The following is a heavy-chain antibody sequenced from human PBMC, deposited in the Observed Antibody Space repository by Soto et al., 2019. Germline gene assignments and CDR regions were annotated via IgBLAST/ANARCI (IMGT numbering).Heavy chain of an antibody. Sequence: AGGSLRLSCAASGFTFSSYAMHWVRRAPGKGLDYVSGISSNGGTTYYADFVKGRFTISRDNSKNTLDLQMGSLRAEDMAVYYCARYTGSDSGRHSFDYCGQGALVTASS. V-gene: IGHV3-64*02. J-gene: IGHJ4*02. CDR3: ARYTGSDSGRHSFDY. CDR1: GFTFSSYA. D-gene: IGHD6-19*01. CDR2: ISSNGGTT.